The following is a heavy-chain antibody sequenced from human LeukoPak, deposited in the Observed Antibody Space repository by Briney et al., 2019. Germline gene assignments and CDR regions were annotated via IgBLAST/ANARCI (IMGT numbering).Heavy chain of an antibody. V-gene: IGHV3-7*01. D-gene: IGHD6-13*01. CDR1: GFTFIDYW. CDR3: ARDGTAAGLYFDL. J-gene: IGHJ4*02. Sequence: GGSLRLSCAVSGFTFIDYWMNWVRQAPGKGLEWVASIRQDGGEKSYVDSVKGRLTISRDNTKHSLYLQMSSLRAEDTGVYYCARDGTAAGLYFDLWGQGPLVTVSS. CDR2: IRQDGGEK.